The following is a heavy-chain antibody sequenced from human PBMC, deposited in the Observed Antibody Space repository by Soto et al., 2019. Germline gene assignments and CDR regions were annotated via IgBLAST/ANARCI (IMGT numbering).Heavy chain of an antibody. CDR2: INSDGSST. D-gene: IGHD3-22*01. Sequence: EVPLVESGGGLVQPGGSLRLSCAASGFTFSSYWMHWVRQAPGKGLVWVSRINSDGSSTSYADSVKGRFTISRDNAKNTLYLQMNSLRAEDTAVYYCASGGVGYDSSGYPYYYYGMDVWGQGTTVTVSS. V-gene: IGHV3-74*01. CDR1: GFTFSSYW. CDR3: ASGGVGYDSSGYPYYYYGMDV. J-gene: IGHJ6*02.